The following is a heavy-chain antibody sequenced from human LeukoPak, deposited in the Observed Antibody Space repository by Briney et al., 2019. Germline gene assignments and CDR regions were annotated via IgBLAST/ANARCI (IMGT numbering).Heavy chain of an antibody. V-gene: IGHV4-31*11. CDR1: GGSISSGGYY. D-gene: IGHD2-21*02. CDR3: ARESGVTHYYCGRDL. Sequence: SQTLSLTCAVSGGSISSGGYYWIWIRQHPGKGLEWVGYIYYSGSTYYNPSLKSRVAISVNTSKNKFSLKPSSVTAEDTAVYYCARESGVTHYYCGRDLGGKGPTVTVSS. CDR2: IYYSGST. J-gene: IGHJ6*04.